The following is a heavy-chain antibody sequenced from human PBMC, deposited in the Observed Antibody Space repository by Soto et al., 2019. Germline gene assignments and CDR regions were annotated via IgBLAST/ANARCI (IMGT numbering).Heavy chain of an antibody. J-gene: IGHJ4*02. Sequence: QVRLVQSGAEVKKPGASVKVSCKASGYIFTNYYIHWVRQAPGQGLEWMAIINPNGGSTNCAQEFQGRITLTRVTSTSTGYMDLSSLTSEDTAVYYCARGLYSGDKWGQGTLVTVSS. CDR3: ARGLYSGDK. V-gene: IGHV1-46*01. CDR2: INPNGGST. CDR1: GYIFTNYY. D-gene: IGHD2-21*01.